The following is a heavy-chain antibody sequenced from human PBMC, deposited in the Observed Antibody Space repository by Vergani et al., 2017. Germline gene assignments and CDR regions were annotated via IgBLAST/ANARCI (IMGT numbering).Heavy chain of an antibody. Sequence: QVRLQESGPELAKPSQTLSLTCIVSGGSISSGSYYWSWIRQPAGKGLEWIGRIYTSGSTNYNPSLKSRVTISVDTSKNQFSLELTSVTAADTAVYYCARAPVVPSATRVEWFDPWGQGNLVTVSS. V-gene: IGHV4-61*02. CDR3: ARAPVVPSATRVEWFDP. D-gene: IGHD2-2*01. J-gene: IGHJ5*02. CDR1: GGSISSGSYY. CDR2: IYTSGST.